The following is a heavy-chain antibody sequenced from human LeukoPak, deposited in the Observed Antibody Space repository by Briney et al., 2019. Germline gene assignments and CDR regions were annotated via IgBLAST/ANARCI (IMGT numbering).Heavy chain of an antibody. CDR3: ARSHYSLRTYYYYYYMDV. J-gene: IGHJ6*03. D-gene: IGHD4-11*01. CDR2: IYTSGST. V-gene: IGHV4-61*02. Sequence: SETLSLTCTVSGGSISSGSYYWSWIRQPTGKGLEWIGRIYTSGSTNYNPSLKSRVTISVDTSKNQFSLKLSSVTAADTAVYYCARSHYSLRTYYYYYYMDVWGKGTTVTVSS. CDR1: GGSISSGSYY.